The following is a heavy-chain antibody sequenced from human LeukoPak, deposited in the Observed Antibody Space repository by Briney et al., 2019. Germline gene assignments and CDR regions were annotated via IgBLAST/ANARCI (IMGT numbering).Heavy chain of an antibody. V-gene: IGHV3-48*03. D-gene: IGHD2-15*01. Sequence: GGSLRLSCAASGFTFSSYEMNWVRQAPGKGLEWVSYISSSGNVRHYGDSVKGRFTISRDNAKNSLSLQMNSLRAEDTAVYFCARGSRYCGSGTCYYFDQWDQGTLVTVSS. CDR2: ISSSGNVR. J-gene: IGHJ4*02. CDR1: GFTFSSYE. CDR3: ARGSRYCGSGTCYYFDQ.